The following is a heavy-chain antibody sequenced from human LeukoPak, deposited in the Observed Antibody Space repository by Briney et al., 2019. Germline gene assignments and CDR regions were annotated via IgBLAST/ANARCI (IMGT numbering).Heavy chain of an antibody. CDR1: GGTFSSYA. V-gene: IGHV1-69*06. J-gene: IGHJ4*02. D-gene: IGHD3-10*01. CDR2: IIPIIGTA. CDR3: ARAGKLYYGSGSPRSYFDY. Sequence: ASVKVSCKASGGTFSSYAMSWVRQAPGQGLEWMGGIIPIIGTANYAQKFQGRVTITADKSTSTAYMELSSLRSEDTAVYYCARAGKLYYGSGSPRSYFDYWGQGTLVTVSS.